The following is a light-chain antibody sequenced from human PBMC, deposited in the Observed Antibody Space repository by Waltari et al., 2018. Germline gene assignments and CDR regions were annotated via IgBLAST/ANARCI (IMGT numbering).Light chain of an antibody. Sequence: SALTQPRSVSGSPGQSVTISCTGTTSDVGRYNYVSWYQHLPGKAPELLMFDVTQRPSGVPDRFSGSKSANPASLTISGLQPDDEADYYCCSFAGAYTWIFGGGTKVTVL. V-gene: IGLV2-11*01. CDR3: CSFAGAYTWI. CDR1: TSDVGRYNY. CDR2: DVT. J-gene: IGLJ2*01.